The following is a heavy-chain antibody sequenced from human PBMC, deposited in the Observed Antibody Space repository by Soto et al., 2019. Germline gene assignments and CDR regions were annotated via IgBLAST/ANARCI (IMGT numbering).Heavy chain of an antibody. V-gene: IGHV3-64*01. J-gene: IGHJ6*03. CDR3: ARDFTEYDFWSGSPLYYYYMDV. Sequence: PGGSLRLSCAASGFTFSSYAMHWVRQAPGKGLEYVSAISSNGGSTYYANSVKGRFTISRDNSKNTLYLQMGSLRAEDMAVYYCARDFTEYDFWSGSPLYYYYMDVWGKGTTVNVSS. CDR2: ISSNGGST. CDR1: GFTFSSYA. D-gene: IGHD3-3*01.